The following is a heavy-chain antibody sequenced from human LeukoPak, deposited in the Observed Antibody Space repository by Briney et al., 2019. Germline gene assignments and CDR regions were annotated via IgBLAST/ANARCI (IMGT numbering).Heavy chain of an antibody. D-gene: IGHD5-18*01. J-gene: IGHJ4*02. CDR1: GFTFSSYS. V-gene: IGHV3-21*01. Sequence: GGSLRLSCVDSGFTFSSYSMNWVRQAPGKGLEWVSSISSGSKYIYNADSVKGRFTISRGNSKNSLYLQMNSLRVEDTAVYYCARALSYSYGSMDFWGQGTLVIVSS. CDR2: ISSGSKYI. CDR3: ARALSYSYGSMDF.